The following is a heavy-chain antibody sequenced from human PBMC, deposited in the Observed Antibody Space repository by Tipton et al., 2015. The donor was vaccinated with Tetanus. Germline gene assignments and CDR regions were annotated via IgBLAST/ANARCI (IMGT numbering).Heavy chain of an antibody. CDR2: LSHDGGNI. CDR3: EAQRTSEDC. V-gene: IGHV3-23*01. J-gene: IGHJ4*02. Sequence: GSLRLSCVASGFTFSHFAVSWVSRAPGRGLEWVSSLSHDGGNIYYADFARGRFTISRDNSKNTLFLQMDDLRAEDTAIYYCEAQRTSEDCWGQGTLVTASS. CDR1: GFTFSHFA. D-gene: IGHD1-14*01.